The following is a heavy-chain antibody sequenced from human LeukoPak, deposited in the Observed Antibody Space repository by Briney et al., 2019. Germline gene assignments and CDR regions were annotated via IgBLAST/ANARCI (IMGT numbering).Heavy chain of an antibody. CDR2: IYYSGST. CDR3: ARHAFYGDYADY. V-gene: IGHV4-39*01. Sequence: SETLSLTCTVSGGFISSSSYYWGWIRQPPGKGLEWIGSIYYSGSTYYNPSLKSRVTISVDTSKNQFPLKLSSVTAADTAVYYCARHAFYGDYADYWGQGTLVTVSS. CDR1: GGFISSSSYY. J-gene: IGHJ4*02. D-gene: IGHD4-17*01.